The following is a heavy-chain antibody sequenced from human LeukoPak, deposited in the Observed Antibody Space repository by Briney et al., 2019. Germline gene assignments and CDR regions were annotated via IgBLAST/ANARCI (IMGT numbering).Heavy chain of an antibody. J-gene: IGHJ4*02. V-gene: IGHV1-2*02. CDR3: ARGSPSAWDYADLAFDF. CDR1: GYTFTGYY. D-gene: IGHD4-17*01. Sequence: ASVEVSCKASGYTFTGYYIHWVRQAPGQGLEWMGWINPNSGVTKYAQKSQGRVTMTRDTSISTVYMVLSWLRSDDTAMYYCARGSPSAWDYADLAFDFWGQGTLVTVSS. CDR2: INPNSGVT.